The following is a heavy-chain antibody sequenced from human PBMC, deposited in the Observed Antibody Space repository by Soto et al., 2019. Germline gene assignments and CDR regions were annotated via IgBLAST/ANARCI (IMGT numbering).Heavy chain of an antibody. V-gene: IGHV1-46*03. CDR3: AIFTVYCSSTSCYAFFAFDI. Sequence: QVQLVQSGAEVKKPGASVKVSCKASGYTFTSYYMHWVRQAPGQGLEWMGIINPSGGSTSYAQKFQGRVTMTRDTSTSTVYMGLSSLRSEDTAVYYCAIFTVYCSSTSCYAFFAFDIWGQGTMVTVSS. J-gene: IGHJ3*02. CDR2: INPSGGST. D-gene: IGHD2-2*01. CDR1: GYTFTSYY.